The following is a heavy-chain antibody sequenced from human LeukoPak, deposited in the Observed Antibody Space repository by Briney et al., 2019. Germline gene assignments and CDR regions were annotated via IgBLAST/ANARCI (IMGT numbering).Heavy chain of an antibody. CDR3: AKGLGFLPQFDY. D-gene: IGHD1-26*01. CDR2: ISDSGGTT. J-gene: IGHJ4*02. Sequence: PGGSLRLSCTASGLTFKTEAMTWVRQAPGKGLEWVSTISDSGGTTYYTDSVKGRFTISRDNSKKIVSLQMSSLRAEDTALYYCAKGLGFLPQFDYWSQGSLVAVSS. V-gene: IGHV3-23*01. CDR1: GLTFKTEA.